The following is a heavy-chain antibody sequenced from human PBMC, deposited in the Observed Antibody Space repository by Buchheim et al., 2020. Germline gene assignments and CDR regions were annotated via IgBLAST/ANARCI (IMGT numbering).Heavy chain of an antibody. V-gene: IGHV3-23*01. CDR1: GFTFSSYA. D-gene: IGHD6-6*01. CDR3: AREISYSSSSNYYYYVDV. J-gene: IGHJ6*03. CDR2: ISGCGGST. Sequence: EVQLLESGGGLVQPGGSLRLSCAASGFTFSSYAMSWVRLAPGKGLEWVSAISGCGGSTYYADPVKGRFTIPRDNSKNTLYLQMNSLRAEDTAVYYCAREISYSSSSNYYYYVDVWGKGTT.